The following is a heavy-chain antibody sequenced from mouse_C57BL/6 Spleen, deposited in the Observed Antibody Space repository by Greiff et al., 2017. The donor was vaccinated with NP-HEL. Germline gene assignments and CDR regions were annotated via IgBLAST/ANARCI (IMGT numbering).Heavy chain of an antibody. D-gene: IGHD1-1*01. J-gene: IGHJ2*01. V-gene: IGHV1-18*01. CDR1: GYTFTDYN. CDR2: INPNNGGT. CDR3: ARFITTVEYYFDY. Sequence: VQLQQSGPELVKPGASVKIPCKASGYTFTDYNMDWVKQSHGKSLEWIGDINPNNGGTIYNQKFKGKATLTVDKSSSTAYMELRSLTSEDTAVYYCARFITTVEYYFDYWGQGTTLTVSS.